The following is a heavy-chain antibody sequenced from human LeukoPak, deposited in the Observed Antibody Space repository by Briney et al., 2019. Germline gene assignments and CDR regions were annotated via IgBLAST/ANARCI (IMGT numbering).Heavy chain of an antibody. CDR3: ATIPIVVVPAAMGDYYYYYMDV. Sequence: KSSETLSFTCAVSGYSISSGYYWGWIRQPPGKGLEWIGSIYHSGSTYYNPSLKSRVTISVDTSKNQFSLKLSSVTAADTAVYYCATIPIVVVPAAMGDYYYYYMDVWGKGTTVTVSS. D-gene: IGHD2-2*01. J-gene: IGHJ6*03. CDR1: GYSISSGYY. V-gene: IGHV4-38-2*01. CDR2: IYHSGST.